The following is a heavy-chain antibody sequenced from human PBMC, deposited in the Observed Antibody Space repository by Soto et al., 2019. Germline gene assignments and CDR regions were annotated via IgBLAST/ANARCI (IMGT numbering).Heavy chain of an antibody. CDR1: GVSLNTADTW. CDR3: VRSRQMESGNDYGLDV. Sequence: QVQLQESGSGLVKPSQSLSLTCTVSGVSLNTADTWWSWIRQSPGKGLEFIGYYHSGGSTYYDASFRSRVILSADTSHRPFSLKLSSVTVADTAVYFCVRSRQMESGNDYGLDVWGQGTTVTVSS. D-gene: IGHD1-1*01. V-gene: IGHV4-30-4*01. J-gene: IGHJ6*02. CDR2: YHSGGST.